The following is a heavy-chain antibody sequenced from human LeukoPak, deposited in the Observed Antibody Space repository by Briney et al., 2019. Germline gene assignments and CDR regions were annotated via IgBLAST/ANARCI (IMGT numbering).Heavy chain of an antibody. CDR3: ARDLYGFWSGYFHAFDM. CDR2: IKSDGSSR. V-gene: IGHV3-74*01. D-gene: IGHD3-3*01. J-gene: IGHJ3*02. Sequence: GGSLRLSCAASGLTLSSYWMHWVRQAPGKGLVWVSGIKSDGSSRNYADSVKGRFTISRDNAKNTLYLQMNSLRAEDTAVYYCARDLYGFWSGYFHAFDMWGQGTLATVSP. CDR1: GLTLSSYW.